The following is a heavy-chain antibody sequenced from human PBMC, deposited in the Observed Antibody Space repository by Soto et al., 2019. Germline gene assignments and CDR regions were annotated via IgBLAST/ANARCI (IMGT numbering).Heavy chain of an antibody. Sequence: ESGGGLVQPGRSLRLSCAASGFTFDDYAMHWVRQAPGKGLEWVSGISWNSGSIGYADSVKGRFTISRDNAKNSLYLQMNSLRAEDTALYYCAKDHDGYFKAFDIWGQGTMVTVSS. CDR2: ISWNSGSI. D-gene: IGHD3-9*01. CDR1: GFTFDDYA. J-gene: IGHJ3*02. CDR3: AKDHDGYFKAFDI. V-gene: IGHV3-9*01.